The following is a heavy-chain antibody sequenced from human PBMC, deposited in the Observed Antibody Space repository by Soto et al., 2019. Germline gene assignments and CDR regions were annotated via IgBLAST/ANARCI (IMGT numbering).Heavy chain of an antibody. J-gene: IGHJ4*02. D-gene: IGHD2-21*01. CDR3: ARGGVTVIAWDS. V-gene: IGHV1-69*01. Sequence: QVQLVQSGAEVKKPGSSVKGSCKASGGTFNNYAINWLRQAPGQGLQWMGEIIPVFGTSNYVQHFQGRVTITADESSITASMELNILRLEDTAMYCCARGGVTVIAWDSWGQGTLVNVSS. CDR1: GGTFNNYA. CDR2: IIPVFGTS.